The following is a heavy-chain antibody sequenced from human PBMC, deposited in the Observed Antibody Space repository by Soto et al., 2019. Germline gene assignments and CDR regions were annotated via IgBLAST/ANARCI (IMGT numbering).Heavy chain of an antibody. CDR1: GGSFSGYY. D-gene: IGHD3-22*01. V-gene: IGHV4-34*01. Sequence: QVQLQQWGAGLLKPSETLSLTCAVYGGSFSGYYWSCIRQAPGKGLEWIGEISHSGSTNYNPSLKSRVTISVDTSKNQFSLKLSSVTAADTAVYYCARGWWYYDTWGQGTLVTVSS. CDR2: ISHSGST. CDR3: ARGWWYYDT. J-gene: IGHJ5*02.